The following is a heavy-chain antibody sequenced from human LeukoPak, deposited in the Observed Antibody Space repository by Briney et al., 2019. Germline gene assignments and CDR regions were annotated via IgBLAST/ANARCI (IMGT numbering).Heavy chain of an antibody. CDR2: IHHSGNS. V-gene: IGHV4-59*01. Sequence: PSETLSLTCAVYGGSFSGYYWSWIRQSPGEGLEWISYIHHSGNSDYNPSLRSRVTTSLDTSKNQFSLNLISVTAADTAVYYCTRGHWGLQSWSQGTLVTVSS. CDR1: GGSFSGYY. J-gene: IGHJ5*02. CDR3: TRGHWGLQS. D-gene: IGHD7-27*01.